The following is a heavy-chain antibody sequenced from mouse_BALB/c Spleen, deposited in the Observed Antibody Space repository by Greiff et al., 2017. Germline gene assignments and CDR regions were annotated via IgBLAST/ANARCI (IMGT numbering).Heavy chain of an antibody. CDR2: ISSGGGST. CDR1: GFAFTSYD. J-gene: IGHJ4*01. CDR3: ARSRSFYAMDY. V-gene: IGHV5-12-1*01. Sequence: EVQLVESGAGLVKPGGSLKLSCAASGFAFTSYDMSWVRQTPGKGLEWVGYISSGGGSTYYPDTVKGRFTITKDTDKNTLYMQMSSLKSEDTAIYYCARSRSFYAMDYWGQGTSVTVSS.